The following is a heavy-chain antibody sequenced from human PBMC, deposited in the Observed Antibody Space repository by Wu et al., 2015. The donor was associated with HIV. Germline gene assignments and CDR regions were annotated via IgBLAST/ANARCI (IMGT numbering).Heavy chain of an antibody. J-gene: IGHJ4*02. CDR3: GAHYSERLWWGILDY. V-gene: IGHV1-58*02. CDR2: IDVGSGNT. D-gene: IGHD2-21*01. Sequence: QIHLVQSGPEVRKPGTSVKVSCKASGFTFSTSAIQWVRQARGQRLEWMGWIDVGSGNTNYAQKFQDRATIDWDMSTGTAHIEVTGLRSEDTAVYYCGAHYSERLWWGILDYWGQGTLVVVSS. CDR1: GFTFSTSA.